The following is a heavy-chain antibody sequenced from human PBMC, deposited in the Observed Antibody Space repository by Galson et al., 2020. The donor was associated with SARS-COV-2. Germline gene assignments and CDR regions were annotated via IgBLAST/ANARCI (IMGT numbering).Heavy chain of an antibody. Sequence: ETSQTLSLTCAVYGGSFSGNYWSWIRQPPGKGLEWIGEINHSGTTNYNPSLKSRVTISVDTSKNQFSLKLSSVTAADTALYYCSGGRQGGHTAMVTYYYYYGMDVWGQGTTVTVSS. CDR1: GGSFSGNY. CDR3: SGGRQGGHTAMVTYYYYYGMDV. D-gene: IGHD5-18*01. CDR2: INHSGTT. V-gene: IGHV4-34*01. J-gene: IGHJ6*02.